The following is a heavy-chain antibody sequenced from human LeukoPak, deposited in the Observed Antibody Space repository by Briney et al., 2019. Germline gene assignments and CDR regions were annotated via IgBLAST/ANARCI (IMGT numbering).Heavy chain of an antibody. Sequence: GGSLGLSCAASGFTFSSYEMNWVRQAPGKGLEWVSYISSSGSTIYYADSVKGRFTISRDNAKNSLYLQMNSLRAEDTAVYYCANGHDCSSTSSYWSYFDYWGRGTLVTVSS. CDR2: ISSSGSTI. CDR1: GFTFSSYE. D-gene: IGHD2-2*01. J-gene: IGHJ4*02. CDR3: ANGHDCSSTSSYWSYFDY. V-gene: IGHV3-48*03.